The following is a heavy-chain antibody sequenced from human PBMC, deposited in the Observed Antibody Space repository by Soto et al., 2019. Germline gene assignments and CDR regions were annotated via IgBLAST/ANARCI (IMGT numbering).Heavy chain of an antibody. CDR2: IWYDGSNK. CDR1: GFTFSSYG. V-gene: IGHV3-33*01. Sequence: QVQLVESGGGVVQPGRSLRLSCAASGFTFSSYGMHWVRQAPGKGLEWVAVIWYDGSNKYYADSVKGRFTISRDNSKNTLYLQMNSLRAEDTAVYYCARDRDYVNKLGYWGQGTLVTVSS. D-gene: IGHD4-17*01. J-gene: IGHJ4*02. CDR3: ARDRDYVNKLGY.